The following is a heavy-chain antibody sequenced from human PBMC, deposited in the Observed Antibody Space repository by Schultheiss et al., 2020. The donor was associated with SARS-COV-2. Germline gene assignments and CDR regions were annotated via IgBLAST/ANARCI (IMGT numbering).Heavy chain of an antibody. CDR1: GGSFSGYY. J-gene: IGHJ6*03. CDR2: IFYSGNT. D-gene: IGHD3-9*01. V-gene: IGHV4-59*01. Sequence: SETLSLTCAVYGGSFSGYYWSWIRQPPGKGLEWIAYIFYSGNTGYNPSLKSRVTISVDKSKNQFSLRLSSVTAADTAVYYCAAISNYYYYYLDIWGKGTTVTVSS. CDR3: AAISNYYYYYLDI.